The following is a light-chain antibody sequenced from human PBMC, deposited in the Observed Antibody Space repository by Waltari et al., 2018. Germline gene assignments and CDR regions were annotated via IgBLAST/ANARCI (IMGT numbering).Light chain of an antibody. CDR1: QDINTY. V-gene: IGKV1-9*01. J-gene: IGKJ2*01. Sequence: QCTQSPPPPSPSVGTWVTITYRASQDINTYLAWYQLKPGKAPKLLISTSSTLQTGVPSRFSGSGSGPDFTLTITSLQPEDLATYYCQQLNTYPYTFGQGTKLEIK. CDR3: QQLNTYPYT. CDR2: TSS.